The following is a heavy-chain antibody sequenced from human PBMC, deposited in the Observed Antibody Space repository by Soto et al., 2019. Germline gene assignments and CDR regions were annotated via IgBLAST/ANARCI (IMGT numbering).Heavy chain of an antibody. J-gene: IGHJ4*02. CDR3: ARHSSIAALIH. D-gene: IGHD6-6*01. Sequence: GESLKISCKGSGYSFTGYWIGWVRQIPWKGLEWMGIIYPYDSDTRYSPSFQGQVTISADKSISTAYLQWSSLKASDTAMYYCARHSSIAALIHWGEGTLVIVSS. CDR1: GYSFTGYW. V-gene: IGHV5-51*01. CDR2: IYPYDSDT.